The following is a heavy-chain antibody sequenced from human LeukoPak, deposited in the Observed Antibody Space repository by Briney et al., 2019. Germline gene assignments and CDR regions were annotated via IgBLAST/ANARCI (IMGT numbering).Heavy chain of an antibody. V-gene: IGHV3-7*01. CDR2: IKYDGSEK. J-gene: IGHJ4*02. Sequence: PGGSLRLSCGASGFTFGGYWMYWVRQAPGKGLEWVANIKYDGSEKNYVDSMKGRFTISRDNAKNSLYLQMNSLRAEDTAVYYYARDGVSSSPDFDYWGQGTLVTVSS. CDR3: ARDGVSSSPDFDY. D-gene: IGHD6-6*01. CDR1: GFTFGGYW.